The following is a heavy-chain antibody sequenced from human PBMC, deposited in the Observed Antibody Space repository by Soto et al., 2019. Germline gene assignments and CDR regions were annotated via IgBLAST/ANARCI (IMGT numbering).Heavy chain of an antibody. V-gene: IGHV1-69*13. J-gene: IGHJ1*01. CDR3: ARYTGYAEYFQH. CDR1: GGTFISYA. D-gene: IGHD1-1*01. Sequence: SVKVSCKASGGTFISYAISWVRQAPGQGLEWMGGIIPIFGTANYAQKFQGRVTITADESTSTAYMELSSLRSEDTAVYYCARYTGYAEYFQHWGQGTLVTVSS. CDR2: IIPIFGTA.